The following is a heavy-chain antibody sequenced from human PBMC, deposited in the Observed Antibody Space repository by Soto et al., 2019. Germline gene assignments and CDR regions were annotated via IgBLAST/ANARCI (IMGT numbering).Heavy chain of an antibody. V-gene: IGHV1-3*01. CDR1: GYTFTSYA. J-gene: IGHJ5*02. Sequence: ASVKVSCKASGYTFTSYAMHWVRQAPGQRLEWMGWINAGNGNTKYSQKFQGRVTITRDTSASTAYMELSSLRSEDTAVYYCARDLGEMATIWSWFDPWGQGTLVTVSS. CDR2: INAGNGNT. D-gene: IGHD5-12*01. CDR3: ARDLGEMATIWSWFDP.